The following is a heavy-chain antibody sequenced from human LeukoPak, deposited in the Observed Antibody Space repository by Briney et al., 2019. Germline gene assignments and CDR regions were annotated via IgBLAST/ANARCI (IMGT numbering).Heavy chain of an antibody. Sequence: GGSLRLSCAASGFTFSNAWMNWVRKAPGKGLEWVGRIKTRIDGDGGATDYAAPVKGRFSISRDDSKNTLYLQMNSLKTEDTAVYYCTTNDAFDIWGQGTMVTVSS. CDR1: GFTFSNAW. CDR3: TTNDAFDI. CDR2: IKTRIDGDGGAT. J-gene: IGHJ3*02. V-gene: IGHV3-15*01.